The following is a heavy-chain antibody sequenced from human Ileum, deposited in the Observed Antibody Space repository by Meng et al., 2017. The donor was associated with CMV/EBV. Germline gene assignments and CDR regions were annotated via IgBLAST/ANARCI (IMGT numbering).Heavy chain of an antibody. V-gene: IGHV4-34*01. CDR2: FNHYGST. CDR3: ASGKSNLEY. J-gene: IGHJ4*02. Sequence: QVREQELGAGLLKPSETLSLTCAVYGGSFSGYYWSWIRQVPGKGLEWIGEFNHYGSTNYNPSLKSRVTISVDTSKNQFSLNLSSVTAADTAVYYCASGKSNLEYWGQGTLVTVSS. CDR1: GGSFSGYY. D-gene: IGHD4-11*01.